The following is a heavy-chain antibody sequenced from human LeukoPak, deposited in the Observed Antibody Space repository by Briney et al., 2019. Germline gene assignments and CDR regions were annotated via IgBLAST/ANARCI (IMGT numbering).Heavy chain of an antibody. Sequence: PSETLSLTCTVSGGSISSYYWSWIRQPPGKGLEWIGYIYYSGSTNYNPSLKSRVTISVDTSKNQFSLKLSSVTAADTAVYYCARSDPQAKYSSGWYYWGQGTLVTVSS. CDR3: ARSDPQAKYSSGWYY. CDR1: GGSISSYY. D-gene: IGHD6-19*01. CDR2: IYYSGST. V-gene: IGHV4-59*12. J-gene: IGHJ4*02.